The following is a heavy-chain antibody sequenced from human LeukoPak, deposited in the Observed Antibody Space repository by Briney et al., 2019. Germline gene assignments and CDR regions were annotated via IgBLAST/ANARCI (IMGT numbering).Heavy chain of an antibody. CDR2: IYYSGST. V-gene: IGHV4-59*01. CDR3: ARAVQYPHTFDI. Sequence: SSGTLSLTCTVAGGSISSYYWSWIRQPPGKGLEWIGYIYYSGSTNYNPSLKSRVTISVDTSKTQFSLKLGSVTAADTAVYYCARAVQYPHTFDIWGQGTIVTVSS. CDR1: GGSISSYY. D-gene: IGHD2-2*01. J-gene: IGHJ3*02.